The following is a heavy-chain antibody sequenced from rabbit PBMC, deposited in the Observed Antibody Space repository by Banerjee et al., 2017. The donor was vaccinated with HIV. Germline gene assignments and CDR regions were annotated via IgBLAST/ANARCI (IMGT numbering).Heavy chain of an antibody. D-gene: IGHD4-2*01. V-gene: IGHV1S45*01. CDR3: ARDDAGVIGWNFNL. Sequence: QEQLKESGGGLVQPGGSLTLTCTASGFSFSNRYVMCWVRQAPGKGLEWIACINTSSGNTVYASWVNGRFTISSHNAQNTLYLQLNSLTAADTATYFCARDDAGVIGWNFNLWGPGTLVTVS. CDR2: INTSSGNT. J-gene: IGHJ4*01. CDR1: GFSFSNRYV.